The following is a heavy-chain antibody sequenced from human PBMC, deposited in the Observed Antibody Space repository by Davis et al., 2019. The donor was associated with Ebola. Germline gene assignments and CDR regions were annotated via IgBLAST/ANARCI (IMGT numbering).Heavy chain of an antibody. V-gene: IGHV3-33*01. CDR3: ARAIRYDRDGYYGDY. J-gene: IGHJ4*02. D-gene: IGHD3-22*01. CDR2: IWFDGSHE. Sequence: GESLKISCAASGFTFSYYGMHWVRQAPGKGLEWVAVIWFDGSHEYYADSMKGRFTISRDNTKNTLFLQMNSLRAEDTAVYYCARAIRYDRDGYYGDYWGQGTLVTVSS. CDR1: GFTFSYYG.